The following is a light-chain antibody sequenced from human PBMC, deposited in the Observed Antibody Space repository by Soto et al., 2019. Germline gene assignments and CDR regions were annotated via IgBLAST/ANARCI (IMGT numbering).Light chain of an antibody. CDR1: SSDIGSYNH. Sequence: QSALAQPASLSGSPGQSITISCSGTSSDIGSYNHVAWYQQFPGKSPKLMIYAVSDRPSGVSDRLSGSKSGITASLTISGLQTEDEADYYCISYTDRQSYLFGTATKVTV. J-gene: IGLJ1*01. CDR3: ISYTDRQSYL. V-gene: IGLV2-14*03. CDR2: AVS.